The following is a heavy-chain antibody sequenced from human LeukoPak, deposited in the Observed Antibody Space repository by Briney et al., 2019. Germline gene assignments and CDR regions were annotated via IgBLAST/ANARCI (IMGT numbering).Heavy chain of an antibody. CDR1: GGSISSGGYY. D-gene: IGHD4-11*01. V-gene: IGHV4-31*03. J-gene: IGHJ4*02. Sequence: SETLSLTCTVSGGSISSGGYYWSWIRQHPGQGLEWIGYIYYSGSTYYNPSLKSRITISVYTSKNQFSLKLSSVTAADTAVYYCARDSNSNYVLWGQGTLVTVSS. CDR3: ARDSNSNYVL. CDR2: IYYSGST.